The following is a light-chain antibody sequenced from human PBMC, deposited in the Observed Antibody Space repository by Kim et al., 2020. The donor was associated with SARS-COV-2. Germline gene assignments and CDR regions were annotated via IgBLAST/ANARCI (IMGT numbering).Light chain of an antibody. V-gene: IGKV3-15*01. CDR3: QQYNNWPWT. Sequence: VSPGERSTLSCRSSLSVSCDLPLYQQNPGQSPRLLIYGASTRATGIPARFSGSGSGTEFTLTISSLQSEDFAVYYCQQYNNWPWTFGQGTKVDIK. CDR1: LSVSCD. CDR2: GAS. J-gene: IGKJ1*01.